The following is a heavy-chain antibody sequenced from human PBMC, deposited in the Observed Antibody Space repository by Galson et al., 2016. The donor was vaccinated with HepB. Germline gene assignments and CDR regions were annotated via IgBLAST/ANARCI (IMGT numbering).Heavy chain of an antibody. CDR1: GGSISSYY. Sequence: SETLSLTCTVSGGSISSYYWSWIRQPAGKGLEWIGHIYYSGDTNYNPSLKSRVTISVVTAKNQFSLKLNSVTAADTAVYYCARGRWSRVGDVWGQGTTVTVSS. D-gene: IGHD4-23*01. J-gene: IGHJ6*02. CDR2: IYYSGDT. CDR3: ARGRWSRVGDV. V-gene: IGHV4-59*01.